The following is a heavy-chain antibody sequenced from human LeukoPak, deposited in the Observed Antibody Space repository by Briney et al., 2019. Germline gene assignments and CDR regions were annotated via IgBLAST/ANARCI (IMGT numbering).Heavy chain of an antibody. D-gene: IGHD3-16*02. J-gene: IGHJ4*02. Sequence: PGGSLRLSCAASGFTFSSYSMNWVRQAPGKGLEWVSSISSSSSYIYYADSVKGRFTISRDNARNSLYLQMNSLRAEDTAVYYCARGGLYVWGSYRPLDYWGQGTLVTVSS. CDR3: ARGGLYVWGSYRPLDY. V-gene: IGHV3-21*01. CDR1: GFTFSSYS. CDR2: ISSSSSYI.